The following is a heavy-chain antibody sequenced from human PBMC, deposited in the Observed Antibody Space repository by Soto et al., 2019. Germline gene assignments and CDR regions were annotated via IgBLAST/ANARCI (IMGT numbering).Heavy chain of an antibody. CDR1: GYTFTSYY. CDR2: INPSSGST. D-gene: IGHD2-2*03. J-gene: IGHJ6*03. Sequence: ASVKVSCKSSGYTFTSYYMHCVRQAPGQGLEWMGIINPSSGSTNYAQKFQGWVTMTRDTSISTAYMELSRLRSDDTAVYYCARSAIAGYCSSTSCTDPYYYMDVWGKGTTVTVSS. V-gene: IGHV1-2*04. CDR3: ARSAIAGYCSSTSCTDPYYYMDV.